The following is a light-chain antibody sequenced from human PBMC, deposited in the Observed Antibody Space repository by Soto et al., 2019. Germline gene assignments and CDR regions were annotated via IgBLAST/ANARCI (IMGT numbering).Light chain of an antibody. CDR1: QSVSSSY. Sequence: EIVLTQSPGTLSLSPGERATLSCRASQSVSSSYLAWYQQKPGQAPRLLMYGASSRATGIPDRFRGSGSGTDFTLTISRLEPEDFAVYYCQQYGSSRWTFGQGTKVDIK. J-gene: IGKJ1*01. CDR3: QQYGSSRWT. V-gene: IGKV3-20*01. CDR2: GAS.